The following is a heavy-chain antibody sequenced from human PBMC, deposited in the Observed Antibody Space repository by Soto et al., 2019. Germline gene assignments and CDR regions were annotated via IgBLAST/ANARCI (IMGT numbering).Heavy chain of an antibody. CDR3: ARGLKNYYGVDV. J-gene: IGHJ6*02. Sequence: EVQVVESGGGLVQPGGSLRLSCAASGFTFSTYWMHWVRQVPGKGLVWVSRIKGDGSSISYADSVKGRFPISRDNAENTLYLQMGSLRADDTAVYYCARGLKNYYGVDVWGQGTTVTVSS. V-gene: IGHV3-74*01. CDR1: GFTFSTYW. CDR2: IKGDGSSI.